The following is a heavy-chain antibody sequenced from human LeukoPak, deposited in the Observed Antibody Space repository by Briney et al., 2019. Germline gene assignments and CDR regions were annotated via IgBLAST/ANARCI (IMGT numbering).Heavy chain of an antibody. CDR2: IYPGDSDT. CDR1: GYSFTSYW. J-gene: IGHJ3*02. Sequence: GESLKISCKGSGYSFTSYWIGWVRQMPGKGLEWMGIIYPGDSDTRYSPSFQGQVTISADKSISTAYLQWSSLKASDTAMYYCARPRCGSGCRGVRAFDIWGQGTMVTVSS. V-gene: IGHV5-51*01. CDR3: ARPRCGSGCRGVRAFDI. D-gene: IGHD6-19*01.